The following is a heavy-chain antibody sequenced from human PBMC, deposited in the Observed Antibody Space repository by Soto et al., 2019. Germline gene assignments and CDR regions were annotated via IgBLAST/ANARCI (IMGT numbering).Heavy chain of an antibody. V-gene: IGHV3-74*01. Sequence: GSLRLSCAASGFIFNNYWMHWVRQAPGKGLVWVARINGDGSTTTYVGSAKGRFTISRDNAKNTMYLQMNSLRVEDTAVYYCGRGSGPRGRPYWGQGILVTVSS. CDR2: INGDGSTT. CDR3: GRGSGPRGRPY. CDR1: GFIFNNYW. D-gene: IGHD1-26*01. J-gene: IGHJ4*02.